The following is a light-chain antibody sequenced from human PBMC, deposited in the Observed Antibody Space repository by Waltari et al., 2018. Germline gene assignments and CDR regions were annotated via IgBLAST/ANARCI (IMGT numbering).Light chain of an antibody. CDR3: QQYDSLPST. CDR1: QDISNF. CDR2: DVS. J-gene: IGKJ4*01. Sequence: DIQLTQSPSSLSASVGDRVTITCQASQDISNFLNWYQQKPGKAPKALIYDVSHLETGVPARFSGSGSGTEFTLIINSLQPEDIGTYYCQQYDSLPSTFGGGTKVEIQ. V-gene: IGKV1-33*01.